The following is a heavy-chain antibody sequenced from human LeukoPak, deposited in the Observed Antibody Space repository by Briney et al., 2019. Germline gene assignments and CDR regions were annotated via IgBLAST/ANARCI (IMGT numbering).Heavy chain of an antibody. CDR3: ARFFVRDIVVVPAAVDTNWFDP. J-gene: IGHJ5*02. Sequence: SETLSLTCTVSGGSISSYYWSWIRHSPGKGLEWIGYIYYSGSTNYNPSLKSRVTISVDTSKNQFSLKLSSVTAADTAVYYCARFFVRDIVVVPAAVDTNWFDPWGQGTLVTVSS. V-gene: IGHV4-59*01. CDR1: GGSISSYY. D-gene: IGHD2-2*01. CDR2: IYYSGST.